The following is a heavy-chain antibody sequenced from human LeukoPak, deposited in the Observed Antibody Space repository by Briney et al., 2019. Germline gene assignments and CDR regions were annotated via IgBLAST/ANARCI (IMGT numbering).Heavy chain of an antibody. J-gene: IGHJ4*02. Sequence: GGSLRLSCSASGFTFSIYWITWVRQAPEKGLVWVSRINSDGSSTSYADSVKGRFTISRDNAKNTVYLQMNSLRADDTAVYYCARGQHSGTYHFDYWGQGALVTVSS. CDR2: INSDGSST. CDR1: GFTFSIYW. V-gene: IGHV3-74*01. D-gene: IGHD1-26*01. CDR3: ARGQHSGTYHFDY.